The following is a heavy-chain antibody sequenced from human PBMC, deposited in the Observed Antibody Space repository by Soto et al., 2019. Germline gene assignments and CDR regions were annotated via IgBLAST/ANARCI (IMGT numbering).Heavy chain of an antibody. D-gene: IGHD2-15*01. V-gene: IGHV3-64D*06. CDR1: GYALSSYA. J-gene: IGHJ3*01. Sequence: GGSLRLSCSASGYALSSYAMHWVRQAPGKGLEYVSSISSNGISTYYADSVKGRFTISRDNSKNTLYIEMNSLRLDDTALYYCVKDEGFCSGGNCYSVARGGFDLWGQGTMVTVSS. CDR2: ISSNGIST. CDR3: VKDEGFCSGGNCYSVARGGFDL.